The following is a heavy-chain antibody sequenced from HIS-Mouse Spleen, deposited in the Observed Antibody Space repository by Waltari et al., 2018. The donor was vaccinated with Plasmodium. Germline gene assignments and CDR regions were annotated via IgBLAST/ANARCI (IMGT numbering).Heavy chain of an antibody. V-gene: IGHV1-2*02. J-gene: IGHJ4*02. D-gene: IGHD6-13*01. CDR3: ARDLAAAGHFDY. CDR2: INPNSGGT. CDR1: GYTFTGYY. Sequence: QVQLVQSGAEVKKPGASVKVSCKASGYTFTGYYMHWVRQAPGQGLEWMGGINPNSGGTNDAQKFQGRVTMTRDTSISTAYMELSRLRSDDTAVYYCARDLAAAGHFDYWGQGTLVTVSS.